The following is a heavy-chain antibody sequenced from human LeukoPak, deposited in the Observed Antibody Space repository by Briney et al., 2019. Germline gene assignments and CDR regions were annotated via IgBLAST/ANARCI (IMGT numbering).Heavy chain of an antibody. J-gene: IGHJ5*02. CDR1: GGSISSYY. CDR2: IYYSGTT. D-gene: IGHD1-26*01. V-gene: IGHV4-59*12. CDR3: ARESAIVRQEANWFDP. Sequence: PSETLSLTCTVSGGSISSYYWSWIRQPPGKGLEWIGYIYYSGTTNYNPSLKSRVTISVDTSKKKIFLKLSSVTAADTAVYYCARESAIVRQEANWFDPWGQGTLVTVSS.